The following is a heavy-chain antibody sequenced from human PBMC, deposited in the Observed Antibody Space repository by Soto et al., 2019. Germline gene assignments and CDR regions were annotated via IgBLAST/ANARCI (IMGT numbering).Heavy chain of an antibody. J-gene: IGHJ5*02. V-gene: IGHV1-69*13. CDR2: IIPIFGTA. CDR3: ARVEFGVRGVIIAMNWFDP. Sequence: SVKVSCKASGGTFSSYAISWVRQAPGQGLEWMGGIIPIFGTANYAQKFQGRVTITAEESTSTAYMELSSLRSEDTAVYYCARVEFGVRGVIIAMNWFDPWGQGTLVTVSS. D-gene: IGHD3-10*01. CDR1: GGTFSSYA.